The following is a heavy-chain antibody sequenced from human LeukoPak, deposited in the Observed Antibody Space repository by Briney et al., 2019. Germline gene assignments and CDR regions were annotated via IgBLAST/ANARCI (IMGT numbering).Heavy chain of an antibody. CDR2: ISGRSNYI. J-gene: IGHJ5*02. V-gene: IGHV3-21*01. CDR1: GFTFSSYG. Sequence: PGGSLRLSCAASGFTFSSYGMHWVRQAPGKGLEWVSSISGRSNYIFYADSVKGRFTISRDNAENSLYLLLNSLRVEDTAVYYCARGSTLGSCTSPSCHNWFDPWGQGTLVTVSS. CDR3: ARGSTLGSCTSPSCHNWFDP. D-gene: IGHD2-2*01.